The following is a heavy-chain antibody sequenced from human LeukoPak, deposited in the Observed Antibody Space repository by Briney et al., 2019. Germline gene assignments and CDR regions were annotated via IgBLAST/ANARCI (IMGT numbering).Heavy chain of an antibody. J-gene: IGHJ4*02. D-gene: IGHD1-26*01. CDR2: ISYDGSNK. CDR3: ARDRVGATDYFDY. V-gene: IGHV3-30-3*01. Sequence: PGGSLRLSCAASGFTFSSYAMHWVRQAPGKGLEWVAVISYDGSNKYYADSVKGRFTISRDNSKNTPYLQMNSLRAEDTAVYYCARDRVGATDYFDYWGQGTLVTVSS. CDR1: GFTFSSYA.